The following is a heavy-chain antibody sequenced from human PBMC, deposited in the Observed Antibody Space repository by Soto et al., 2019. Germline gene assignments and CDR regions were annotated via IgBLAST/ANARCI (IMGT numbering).Heavy chain of an antibody. CDR3: ARGRVGVVPAATTQHFEMYNWFDP. Sequence: ASVKVSCKASGYPFTSYDINWVRHATGQGLEWMGWMNPNSGNTGYAQQFPGRVTMTRNTSISTAYMELSSLRSEDTAVEYCARGRVGVVPAATTQHFEMYNWFDPWGQGTLVTVSS. J-gene: IGHJ5*02. CDR2: MNPNSGNT. V-gene: IGHV1-8*01. D-gene: IGHD2-2*01. CDR1: GYPFTSYD.